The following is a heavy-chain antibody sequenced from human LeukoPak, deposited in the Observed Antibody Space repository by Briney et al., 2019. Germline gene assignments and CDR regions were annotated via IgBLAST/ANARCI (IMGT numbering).Heavy chain of an antibody. CDR3: ARAEPTIFGVVTPDLNFDY. CDR1: GYTFTGYY. D-gene: IGHD3-3*01. Sequence: ASVKVSCKASGYTFTGYYMHWVRQAPGQGLEWMGWINPNSGGTNYAQKFQGRVTMTRDTSISTAYMELSRLRSDDTAVYYCARAEPTIFGVVTPDLNFDYWGQGTLVTVSS. J-gene: IGHJ4*02. V-gene: IGHV1-2*02. CDR2: INPNSGGT.